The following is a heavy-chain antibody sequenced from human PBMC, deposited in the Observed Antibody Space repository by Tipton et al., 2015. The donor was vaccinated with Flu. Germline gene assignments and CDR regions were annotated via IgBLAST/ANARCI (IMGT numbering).Heavy chain of an antibody. D-gene: IGHD3-3*01. CDR3: ARQVTSWFDS. J-gene: IGHJ5*01. Sequence: VQLVQSGAEVKKPGESLRISCKGSGYSFTSYWISWVRQMPGKGLEWMGRIDPSDSYTNYSPSFQGHVTISADKSISTAFLQWSSLKATDTAMYYGARQVTSWFDSWGQGTLVTVSS. CDR1: GYSFTSYW. CDR2: IDPSDSYT. V-gene: IGHV5-10-1*01.